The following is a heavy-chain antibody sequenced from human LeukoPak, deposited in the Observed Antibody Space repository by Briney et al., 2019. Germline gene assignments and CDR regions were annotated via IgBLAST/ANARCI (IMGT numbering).Heavy chain of an antibody. V-gene: IGHV4-34*01. CDR2: INHSGST. Sequence: SETLSLTCAVYGGSFSGYYWSWIRQPPGKGLEWIGEINHSGSTNYNPSLKSRVTISVDTSKNQFSLRLSSVTAADTAVYYRARWNYDFWSGYYSFDYWGQGTLVTVSS. J-gene: IGHJ4*02. CDR3: ARWNYDFWSGYYSFDY. CDR1: GGSFSGYY. D-gene: IGHD3-3*01.